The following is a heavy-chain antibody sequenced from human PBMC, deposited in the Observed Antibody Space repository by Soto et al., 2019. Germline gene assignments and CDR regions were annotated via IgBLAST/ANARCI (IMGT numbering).Heavy chain of an antibody. CDR1: GGSISSSSYY. V-gene: IGHV4-39*01. Sequence: PSETLSLTCTVSGGSISSSSYYWGGIRQPPGKGLEWIGSIYYSGSTYYNPSLKSRVAISVDTSKNQFSLKLSSVTAADTAVYYCARHCRGQQLAPYNWFDPWGQGTLVTVSS. D-gene: IGHD6-13*01. CDR2: IYYSGST. CDR3: ARHCRGQQLAPYNWFDP. J-gene: IGHJ5*02.